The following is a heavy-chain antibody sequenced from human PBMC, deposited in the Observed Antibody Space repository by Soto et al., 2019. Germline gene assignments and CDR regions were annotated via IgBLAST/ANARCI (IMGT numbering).Heavy chain of an antibody. D-gene: IGHD5-18*01. V-gene: IGHV4-59*01. CDR2: IYYSGST. CDR1: GGSISSYY. Sequence: PSETLSLTCTVSGGSISSYYWSWIRQPPGKGLEWIGYIYYSGSTSSHPSLKSRVTISVDTSKNQFSLKLSSVTAADTAVHYCARDGGYNYGDNWFDPWGQGTLVTVSS. J-gene: IGHJ5*02. CDR3: ARDGGYNYGDNWFDP.